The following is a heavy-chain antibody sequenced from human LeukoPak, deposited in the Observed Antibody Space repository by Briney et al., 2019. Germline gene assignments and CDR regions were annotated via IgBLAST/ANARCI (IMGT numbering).Heavy chain of an antibody. CDR3: AIMHGYYDGSGYWVQ. V-gene: IGHV3-23*01. J-gene: IGHJ1*01. CDR1: GFTFGSYG. D-gene: IGHD3-22*01. Sequence: GGSLGLSCAASGFTFGSYGMSWVRQAPGKGLEWVSFITPNADRISYADSVEGRFTISRDNPRNTLYMQMNSPRDEDTAVYYCAIMHGYYDGSGYWVQWGQGTLVTVSS. CDR2: ITPNADRI.